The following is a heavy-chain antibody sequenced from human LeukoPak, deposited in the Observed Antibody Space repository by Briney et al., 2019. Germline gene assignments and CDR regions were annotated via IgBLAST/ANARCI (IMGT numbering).Heavy chain of an antibody. CDR2: IYYSGST. CDR1: GGSISSYY. CDR3: ARGADSSGYYSIFYFDY. D-gene: IGHD3-22*01. V-gene: IGHV4-59*01. Sequence: SETLSLTCTVSGGSISSYYWNWIRQPPGKGLEWIGYIYYSGSTNYNPSLKSRVTISVDTSKDQFSLKLSSVTAADTAVYYCARGADSSGYYSIFYFDYWGQGTLVTVSS. J-gene: IGHJ4*02.